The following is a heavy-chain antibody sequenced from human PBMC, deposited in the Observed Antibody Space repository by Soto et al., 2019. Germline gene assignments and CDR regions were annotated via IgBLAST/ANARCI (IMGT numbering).Heavy chain of an antibody. Sequence: QVQLQESGPGLVKPSDTLSLTCAVSGYSISSSNWWGWIRQPPGKGLEWIGYIYYSGSTYYNPSLKSRVTMSVDTSKNQFSLKLSSVTAVDTAVYYCARSKVNGSKRPYYYGMDVWGQGTTVTVSS. CDR3: ARSKVNGSKRPYYYGMDV. CDR2: IYYSGST. CDR1: GYSISSSNW. J-gene: IGHJ6*02. D-gene: IGHD4-4*01. V-gene: IGHV4-28*01.